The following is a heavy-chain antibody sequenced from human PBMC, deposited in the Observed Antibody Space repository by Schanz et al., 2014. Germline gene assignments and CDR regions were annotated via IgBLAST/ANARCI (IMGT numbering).Heavy chain of an antibody. CDR1: GDTLSSYG. CDR2: INPNTGGT. Sequence: QVQLVQSGAEVKKPGSSVTVSCKASGDTLSSYGISWVRQAPGVGPEWMGRINPNTGGTQYAQKFQGRVTMTTAKSISTVYMELSRLRSDDTAVYYCARVRSEDYGGMDVWGQGTTVTVSS. V-gene: IGHV1-2*06. CDR3: ARVRSEDYGGMDV. J-gene: IGHJ6*02.